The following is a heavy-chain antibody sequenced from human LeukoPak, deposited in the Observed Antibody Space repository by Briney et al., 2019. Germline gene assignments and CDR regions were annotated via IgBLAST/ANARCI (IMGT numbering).Heavy chain of an antibody. Sequence: ASVTVSCKASGYTFTDYYLHWVRQAPGQGLEWMGWMNPNSGNTGYAQKFQGRVTMTRNTSISTAYMELSSLRAEDTAFYYCVKRERFLEQPPYWGQGTLVTVSS. CDR1: GYTFTDYY. CDR2: MNPNSGNT. CDR3: VKRERFLEQPPY. V-gene: IGHV1-8*02. D-gene: IGHD3-3*01. J-gene: IGHJ4*02.